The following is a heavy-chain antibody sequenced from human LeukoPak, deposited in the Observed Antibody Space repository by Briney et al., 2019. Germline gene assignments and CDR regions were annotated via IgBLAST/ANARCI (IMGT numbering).Heavy chain of an antibody. CDR1: GFTFSTYA. J-gene: IGHJ4*02. Sequence: GGSLRLSCAASGFTFSTYAMTWVRQAPGKGLEWVSAISGSGGSTYYADSVKGRFTISRDNSKNTLYLQMNSLRAEDTAVYYCAKYSSGWPPFFDYWGQGTLVTVSS. CDR2: ISGSGGST. V-gene: IGHV3-23*01. D-gene: IGHD6-19*01. CDR3: AKYSSGWPPFFDY.